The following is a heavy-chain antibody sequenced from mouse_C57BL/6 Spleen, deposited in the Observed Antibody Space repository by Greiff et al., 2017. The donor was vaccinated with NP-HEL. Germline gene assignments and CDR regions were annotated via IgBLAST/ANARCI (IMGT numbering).Heavy chain of an antibody. V-gene: IGHV1-81*01. CDR1: GYTFTSYG. CDR2: IYPRSGNT. D-gene: IGHD2-3*01. Sequence: LVESGAELARPGASVKLSCKASGYTFTSYGISWVKQRTGQGLEWIGEIYPRSGNTYYNEKFKGKATLTADKSSSTAYMELRSLTSEDSAVYFCARWADGYFDYWGQGTTLTVSS. J-gene: IGHJ2*01. CDR3: ARWADGYFDY.